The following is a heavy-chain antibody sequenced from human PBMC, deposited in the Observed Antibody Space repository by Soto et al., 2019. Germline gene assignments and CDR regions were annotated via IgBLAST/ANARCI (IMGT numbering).Heavy chain of an antibody. CDR3: ASQTGVSGSETLSDSSSWYQSSGWFDP. D-gene: IGHD6-13*01. CDR1: GGSFSGYY. J-gene: IGHJ5*02. Sequence: QVQLQQWGAGLLKPSETLSLTCAVYGGSFSGYYWSWIRQPPGKGLEWIGEINHSGSTNYNPSLKSRVTISVDTSKNQFSLKLSSVTAADTAVYYCASQTGVSGSETLSDSSSWYQSSGWFDPWGQGTLVTVSS. V-gene: IGHV4-34*01. CDR2: INHSGST.